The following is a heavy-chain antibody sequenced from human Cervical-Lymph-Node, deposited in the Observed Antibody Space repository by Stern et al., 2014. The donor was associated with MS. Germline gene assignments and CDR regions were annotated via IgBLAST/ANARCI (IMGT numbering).Heavy chain of an antibody. CDR1: GGSISTYY. CDR3: ARRDYYDTSTYYDDAFDI. D-gene: IGHD3-22*01. V-gene: IGHV4-59*01. Sequence: QVQLQESGPGLVKASETLSLTCTVSGGSISTYYWTWIRQPPGKGLEWIGEISYSGVTNYNPSLKSRVTLSVDTSKNQFSLKLSSVTAADTAVYYCARRDYYDTSTYYDDAFDIWGQGTMVTVSS. CDR2: ISYSGVT. J-gene: IGHJ3*02.